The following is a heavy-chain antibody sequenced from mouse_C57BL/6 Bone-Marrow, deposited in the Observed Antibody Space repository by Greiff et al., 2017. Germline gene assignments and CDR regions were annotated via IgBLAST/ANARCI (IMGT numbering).Heavy chain of an antibody. CDR1: GYAFSSYW. Sequence: VQLQQSGAELVKPGASVKISCKASGYAFSSYWMHWVKQRPGKGLEWIGQIYPGDGDTNYTGKFKGKATLTADKSSSTAYMQLSSLTSEDSAVYFCARGGGYYAWFAYWGQGTLVTVSA. D-gene: IGHD2-3*01. CDR2: IYPGDGDT. V-gene: IGHV1-80*01. CDR3: ARGGGYYAWFAY. J-gene: IGHJ3*01.